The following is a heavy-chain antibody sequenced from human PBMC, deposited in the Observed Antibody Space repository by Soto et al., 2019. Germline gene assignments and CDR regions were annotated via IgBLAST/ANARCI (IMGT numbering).Heavy chain of an antibody. D-gene: IGHD3-3*01. J-gene: IGHJ4*02. CDR2: IKQDGSEK. V-gene: IGHV3-7*01. CDR1: GFTFSNYW. CDR3: ARVDTIFGGAPDY. Sequence: PGGSLRLSCAASGFTFSNYWMSWVRQAPGKGLEWVANIKQDGSEKYHVDSVKGRFTISRDNAKSSLYLQMNSLRADDTAVYYCARVDTIFGGAPDYWGQGTLVTVSS.